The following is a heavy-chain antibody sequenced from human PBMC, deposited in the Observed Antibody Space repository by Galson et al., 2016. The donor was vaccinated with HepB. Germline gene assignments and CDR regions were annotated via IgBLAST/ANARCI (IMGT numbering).Heavy chain of an antibody. CDR2: IYWDDDK. D-gene: IGHD2-8*02. CDR1: GFSLTSTGVG. V-gene: IGHV2-5*02. Sequence: PALVKPPQTLTLTCTFSGFSLTSTGVGVGWFRQPPGKALEWLALIYWDDDKRDSPSLKSRLTITRESSKNQAVLTMTNMDPAETGTYFCAHGGVFFGVIRKKGWFDPWGQGTLVTVSS. J-gene: IGHJ5*02. CDR3: AHGGVFFGVIRKKGWFDP.